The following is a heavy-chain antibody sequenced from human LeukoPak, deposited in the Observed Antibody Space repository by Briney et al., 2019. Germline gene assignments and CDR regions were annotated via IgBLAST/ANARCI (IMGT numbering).Heavy chain of an antibody. V-gene: IGHV3-23*01. J-gene: IGHJ4*02. CDR2: ISGSGGST. Sequence: GGSLRLSCAASGFTFSSYAMSWVRQAPGKGLEWVSAISGSGGSTYYADSVKGRFTISRDNSKNTLYLQMNSLRAEDTAVYYCAKDLVVPAAIGSPDGWWGQGTLVTVSS. CDR3: AKDLVVPAAIGSPDGW. D-gene: IGHD2-2*02. CDR1: GFTFSSYA.